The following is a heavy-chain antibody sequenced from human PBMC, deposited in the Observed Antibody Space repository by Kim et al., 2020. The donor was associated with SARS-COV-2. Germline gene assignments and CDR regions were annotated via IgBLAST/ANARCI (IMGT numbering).Heavy chain of an antibody. V-gene: IGHV3-23*03. CDR1: GFTFSSYA. Sequence: GGSLRLSCAASGFTFSSYAMSWVRQAPGKGLEWVSVIYSGGSSTYYADSVKGRFTISRDNSKNTLYLQMNSLRAEDTAVYYCAKGMGTWFEELLYSYYYYYGMDVWGQGTTVTVSS. CDR2: IYSGGSST. J-gene: IGHJ6*02. D-gene: IGHD3-10*01. CDR3: AKGMGTWFEELLYSYYYYYGMDV.